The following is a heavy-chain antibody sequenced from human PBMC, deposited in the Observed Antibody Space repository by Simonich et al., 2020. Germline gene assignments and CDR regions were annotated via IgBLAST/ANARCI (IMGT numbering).Heavy chain of an antibody. V-gene: IGHV3-48*03. Sequence: EVQLVESGGGVVQPGGSLRLSCAASGFTFSSYEMNWVRQAPETELEWVSYISSSGSTIYYADSEKGRFTISRDNAKNALYLQMNSLRAEDTAVYYCARDFRLQLVEIGTYYNYGMDVWGQGTTVTVSS. CDR1: GFTFSSYE. CDR3: ARDFRLQLVEIGTYYNYGMDV. D-gene: IGHD6-6*01. J-gene: IGHJ6*02. CDR2: ISSSGSTI.